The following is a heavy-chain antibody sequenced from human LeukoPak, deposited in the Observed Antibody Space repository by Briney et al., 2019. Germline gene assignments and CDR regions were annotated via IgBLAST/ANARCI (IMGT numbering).Heavy chain of an antibody. CDR3: VRAGGSSWSDF. Sequence: PGGSLRLSGAVPGLTFSSYWMSWVRQSPGKGLEWVANINQDGSENHYVDSVKGRFTISRDNAKNSVCVQMNGLRVEDTAVYYCVRAGGSSWSDFWGQGTLGTVSS. CDR2: INQDGSEN. D-gene: IGHD6-13*01. J-gene: IGHJ4*02. CDR1: GLTFSSYW. V-gene: IGHV3-7*01.